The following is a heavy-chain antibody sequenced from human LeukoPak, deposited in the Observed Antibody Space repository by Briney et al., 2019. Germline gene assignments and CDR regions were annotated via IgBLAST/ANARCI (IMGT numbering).Heavy chain of an antibody. D-gene: IGHD4-17*01. CDR1: GFTFSSYA. J-gene: IGHJ4*02. V-gene: IGHV3-30-3*01. CDR3: AATYGDYPFDY. Sequence: GGSLRLSCAASGFTFSSYAMHWVRQAPGKGLEWVAVISYDGSNKYYADSVKGRFTISRDNSKNTLYLQMNSLRAEDTAVYYCAATYGDYPFDYWGQGTLVTVSS. CDR2: ISYDGSNK.